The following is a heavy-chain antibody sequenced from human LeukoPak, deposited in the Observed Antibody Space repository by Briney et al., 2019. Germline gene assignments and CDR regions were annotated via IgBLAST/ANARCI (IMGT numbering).Heavy chain of an antibody. Sequence: PGGSLRLSCAASGFTVSSYEMNWVRQAPGKGLEWVSFISSSGSTIYYADSVKGRFTISRDNAKNSLYLQMNSLRAEDTAVYYCARDRTTVTTLDYCGQGTLVTVSS. CDR1: GFTVSSYE. CDR2: ISSSGSTI. J-gene: IGHJ4*02. CDR3: ARDRTTVTTLDY. D-gene: IGHD4-11*01. V-gene: IGHV3-48*03.